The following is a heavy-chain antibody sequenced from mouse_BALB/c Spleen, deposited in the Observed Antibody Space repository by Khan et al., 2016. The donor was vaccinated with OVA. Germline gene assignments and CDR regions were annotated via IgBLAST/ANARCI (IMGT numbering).Heavy chain of an antibody. Sequence: VQLQVLGPGLVAPSHSLFITCTVLGFSLTDYAVSLIRQPPGKVLEWLGVIWAGGSKFYNSLLKSRLCISMYNSKSQVFLKVNSLKTDDTAMYYCAKDHPYYGMDYWGQGTSVTVSS. J-gene: IGHJ4*01. CDR2: IWAGGSK. V-gene: IGHV2-6-5*01. CDR1: GFSLTDYA. CDR3: AKDHPYYGMDY.